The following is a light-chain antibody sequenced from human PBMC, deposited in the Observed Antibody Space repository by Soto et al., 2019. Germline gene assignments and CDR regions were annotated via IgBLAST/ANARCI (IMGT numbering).Light chain of an antibody. V-gene: IGKV3-11*01. CDR2: DAS. CDR1: QSVSSY. Sequence: EIVLTQSPATLSLSPGERATLSCRASQSVSSYLAWYQQKPGQAPRLLIYDASNRATGIPARFSGSGSGTDFTLTISSLEPEAFAVYYCQQRSNWPPFTFCQGTRLEIK. J-gene: IGKJ5*01. CDR3: QQRSNWPPFT.